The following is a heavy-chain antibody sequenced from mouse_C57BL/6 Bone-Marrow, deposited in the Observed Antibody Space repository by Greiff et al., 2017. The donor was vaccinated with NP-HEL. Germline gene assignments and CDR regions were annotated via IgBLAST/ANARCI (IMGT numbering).Heavy chain of an antibody. CDR3: ARERYDGYSPWFAY. CDR1: GYTFTDYY. J-gene: IGHJ3*01. D-gene: IGHD2-3*01. V-gene: IGHV1-26*01. Sequence: EVQLQQSGPELVKPGASVKISCKASGYTFTDYYMNWVKQSHGKSLEWIGDINPNNGGTSYNQKFKGKATLTVDKSSSTAYMELRSLTSEDSAVYYCARERYDGYSPWFAYWGQGTLVTVSA. CDR2: INPNNGGT.